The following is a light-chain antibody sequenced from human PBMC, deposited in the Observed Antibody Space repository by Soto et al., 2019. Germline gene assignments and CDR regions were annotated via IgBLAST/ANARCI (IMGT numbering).Light chain of an antibody. CDR3: QQYSNWPLT. V-gene: IGKV3-15*01. J-gene: IGKJ4*01. CDR1: QSVSSN. CDR2: GAS. Sequence: EIVMMQSPATLSVSPGERATLSCRASQSVSSNLAWYQQKPGQAPRLLIYGASTRATGIPASFSGSGSGTEFTLTISSLQSEDFAVYYCQQYSNWPLTFGGGTKVQIK.